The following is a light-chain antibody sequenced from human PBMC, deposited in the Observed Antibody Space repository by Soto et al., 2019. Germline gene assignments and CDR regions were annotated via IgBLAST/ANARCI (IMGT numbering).Light chain of an antibody. CDR2: GAS. CDR1: HSVTSNY. CDR3: QQYGSSPYT. J-gene: IGKJ2*01. V-gene: IGKV3-20*01. Sequence: ENVLTQPPGTLSLSPGERVTLSSRASHSVTSNYLAWYQQKPGQAPRLLIYGASVRATGIPDRFSGSGSGTDFTLTISRLEPEDFAVYYCQQYGSSPYTLGQGTKLEIK.